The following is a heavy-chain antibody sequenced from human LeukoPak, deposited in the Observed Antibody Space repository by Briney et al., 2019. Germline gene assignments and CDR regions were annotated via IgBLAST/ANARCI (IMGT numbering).Heavy chain of an antibody. V-gene: IGHV4-39*07. J-gene: IGHJ6*03. D-gene: IGHD3-22*01. CDR2: IYYSGST. CDR1: GGSISSSSYY. CDR3: ARGGYYPNYYYYYYMDV. Sequence: PSETLSLTCTVSGGSISSSSYYWGWIRQPPGKGLEWIGSIYYSGSTYYNPSLKSRVTISVDTSKNQFSLKLSSVTAADTAVYYCARGGYYPNYYYYYYMDVWGKGTTVTVSS.